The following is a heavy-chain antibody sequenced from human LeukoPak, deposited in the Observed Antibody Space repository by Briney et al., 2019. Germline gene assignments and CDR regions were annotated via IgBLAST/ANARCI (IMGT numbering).Heavy chain of an antibody. CDR1: GFTFSSYA. CDR2: ISYDGTNK. J-gene: IGHJ4*02. Sequence: GGSLRLSCAVSGFTFSSYAFHWVRQAPGKGLEWVAVISYDGTNKYYADSVKGRFTISRDNSKNTLYLQMNSLRAEDTAVYYCARLAGYSTSWSGNWGQGTLVTVSS. V-gene: IGHV3-30-3*01. D-gene: IGHD6-13*01. CDR3: ARLAGYSTSWSGN.